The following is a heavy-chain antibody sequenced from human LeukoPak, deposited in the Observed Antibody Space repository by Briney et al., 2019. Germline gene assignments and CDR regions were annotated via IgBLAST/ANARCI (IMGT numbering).Heavy chain of an antibody. CDR3: AKDRGKLGDLDY. Sequence: GGSLRLSCAASGFTFDDYAMHWVRQAPGKGLEWVSGISWNSGSIGYADSVKGRFTISRDNAKNSLYLQMNSLRAEDTAVYYCAKDRGKLGDLDYWGRGTLVTVSS. CDR1: GFTFDDYA. D-gene: IGHD7-27*01. V-gene: IGHV3-9*01. CDR2: ISWNSGSI. J-gene: IGHJ4*02.